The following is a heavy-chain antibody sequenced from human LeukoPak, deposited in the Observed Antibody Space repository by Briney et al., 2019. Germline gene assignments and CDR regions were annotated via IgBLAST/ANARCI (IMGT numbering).Heavy chain of an antibody. Sequence: PGGSLRLSCAASGFTFSSYAMSWVRQAPGKGVEWVSAISGSGGTTYYADSVKGRFTISRDNSKNTLYLQMNSLRAEDTAVYYCAKGPNYSSGWYVNWFDPWGQGTLVTVSS. CDR1: GFTFSSYA. CDR2: ISGSGGTT. CDR3: AKGPNYSSGWYVNWFDP. J-gene: IGHJ5*02. D-gene: IGHD6-19*01. V-gene: IGHV3-23*01.